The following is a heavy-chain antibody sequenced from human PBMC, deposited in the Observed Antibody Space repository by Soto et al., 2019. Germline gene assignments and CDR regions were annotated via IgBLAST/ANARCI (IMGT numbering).Heavy chain of an antibody. CDR2: IYYSGST. J-gene: IGHJ5*02. D-gene: IGHD6-13*01. CDR3: ARQKQLGNWFDP. CDR1: GGSISSSSYY. Sequence: SETLSLTCTVSGGSISSSSYYWGWIRQHPGKGLEWIGSIYYSGSTYYNPSLKSRVTISVDTSKNQFSLKLSSVTAADTAVYYCARQKQLGNWFDPWGQGTLVTVSS. V-gene: IGHV4-39*01.